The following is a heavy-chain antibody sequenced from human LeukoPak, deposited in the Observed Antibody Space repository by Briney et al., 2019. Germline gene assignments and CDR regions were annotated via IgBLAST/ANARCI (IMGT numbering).Heavy chain of an antibody. CDR1: GFTFSTSA. CDR3: ARRLLVGTTVRPYFDY. Sequence: GGSLRLSCAASGFTFSTSAISWVRHAPGEGLQWVSTLTGGDGGTYYADSVKCRFTISRDNSKHTVYLEMNSLRAEDTAVYYCARRLLVGTTVRPYFDYWGQGTLVTVSS. V-gene: IGHV3-23*01. CDR2: LTGGDGGT. D-gene: IGHD1-26*01. J-gene: IGHJ4*02.